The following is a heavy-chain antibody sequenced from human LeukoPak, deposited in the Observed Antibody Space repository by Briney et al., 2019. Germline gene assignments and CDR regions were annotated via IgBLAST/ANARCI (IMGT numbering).Heavy chain of an antibody. J-gene: IGHJ4*02. V-gene: IGHV4-31*03. CDR3: ARGYYDSSGYYSEGTFFDY. CDR2: IYYSGST. D-gene: IGHD3-22*01. CDR1: GGSISSGGYY. Sequence: TLSLTCTVSGGSISSGGYYWRWIRQHPGKGLEWIGYIYYSGSTYYNLSLKSRVTISVDTSKNQFSLKLSSVTAAYTAVYYCARGYYDSSGYYSEGTFFDYWGQGTLVTVSS.